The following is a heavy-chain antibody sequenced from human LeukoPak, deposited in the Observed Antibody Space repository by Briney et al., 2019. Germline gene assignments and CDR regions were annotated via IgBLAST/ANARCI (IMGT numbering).Heavy chain of an antibody. D-gene: IGHD1-26*01. CDR1: GFTFRSYA. CDR2: ISYDGSNK. V-gene: IGHV3-30-3*01. Sequence: PGGSLRLSCAGSGFTFRSYAMHWVRQAPGKGLEWVAVISYDGSNKDYADSVKGRFTISRDNSKNTLFLQMNSLRAEDTAVYYCARGVGATTDWYFDLWGRGTLVTVSS. CDR3: ARGVGATTDWYFDL. J-gene: IGHJ2*01.